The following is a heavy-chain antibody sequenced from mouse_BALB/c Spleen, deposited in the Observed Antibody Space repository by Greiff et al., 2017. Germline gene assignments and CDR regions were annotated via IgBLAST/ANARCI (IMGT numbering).Heavy chain of an antibody. CDR2: INPGSGGT. CDR3: ARSTVEFAY. CDR1: GYAFTNYL. J-gene: IGHJ3*01. Sequence: QVQLKQSGAELVRPGTSVKVSCKASGYAFTNYLIEWVKQRPGQGLEWIGVINPGSGGTNYNEKFKGKATLTADKSSSTAYMQLSSLTSDDSAVYFCARSTVEFAYWGQGTLVTVSA. V-gene: IGHV1-54*01. D-gene: IGHD1-1*01.